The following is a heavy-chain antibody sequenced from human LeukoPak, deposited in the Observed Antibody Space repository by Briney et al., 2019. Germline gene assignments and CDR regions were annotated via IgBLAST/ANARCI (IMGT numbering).Heavy chain of an antibody. D-gene: IGHD2-2*01. CDR2: IIPIFGTA. CDR1: GGTFSSYA. V-gene: IGHV1-69*05. CDR3: ASSTRPAPIVVVPAANDAFDI. Sequence: ASVTVSCKASGGTFSSYAISWVRQAPGQGLEWMGGIIPIFGTANYAQKFQGRVTITTDESTSTAYMELSSLRSEDTAVYYCASSTRPAPIVVVPAANDAFDIWGQGTMVTVSS. J-gene: IGHJ3*02.